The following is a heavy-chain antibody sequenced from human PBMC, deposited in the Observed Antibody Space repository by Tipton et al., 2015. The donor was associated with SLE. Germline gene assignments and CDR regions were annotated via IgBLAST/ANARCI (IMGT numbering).Heavy chain of an antibody. D-gene: IGHD2-15*01. CDR2: TNQGGGT. J-gene: IGHJ6*02. V-gene: IGHV4-38-2*01. CDR3: AVAVVPAGMDV. Sequence: TLSLTCSVSGYSISSGYYWGWIRQPPGKGLEWIGITNQGGGTYYNSSLKSRVTISLDASKNQFSLKLSSVTAADTAVYYCAVAVVPAGMDVWGQGTTVTVSS. CDR1: GYSISSGYY.